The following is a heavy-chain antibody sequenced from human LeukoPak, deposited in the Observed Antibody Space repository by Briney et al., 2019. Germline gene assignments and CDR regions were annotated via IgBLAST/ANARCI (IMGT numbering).Heavy chain of an antibody. V-gene: IGHV3-23*01. D-gene: IGHD6-13*01. Sequence: GGPLRLSCAASGFTFSSYAMSWVRQAPGKGLEWVSAISGSGGSTYYADSVKGRFTISRDNSKNTLYLQMNSLRAEDTAVYYCAKPRSPLAAAGTGGWGYWGQGTLVTVSS. J-gene: IGHJ4*02. CDR3: AKPRSPLAAAGTGGWGY. CDR2: ISGSGGST. CDR1: GFTFSSYA.